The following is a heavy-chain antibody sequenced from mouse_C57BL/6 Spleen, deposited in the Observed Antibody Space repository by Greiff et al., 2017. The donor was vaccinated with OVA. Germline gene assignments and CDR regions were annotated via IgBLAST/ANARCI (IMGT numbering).Heavy chain of an antibody. Sequence: QVQLQQSGAELVKPGASVKLSCKASGYTFTEYTIHWVKQRSGQGLEWIGWFYPGSGSIKYNEKFKDKATLTADKSSSTVYMELSRLTSEDTAVYFGARHPKSPYSNGYYFDYWGQGTTLTVSS. CDR1: GYTFTEYT. CDR3: ARHPKSPYSNGYYFDY. CDR2: FYPGSGSI. J-gene: IGHJ2*01. V-gene: IGHV1-62-2*01. D-gene: IGHD2-5*01.